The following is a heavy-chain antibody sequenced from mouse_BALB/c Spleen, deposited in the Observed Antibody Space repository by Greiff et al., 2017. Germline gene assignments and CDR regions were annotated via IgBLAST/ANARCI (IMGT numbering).Heavy chain of an antibody. D-gene: IGHD2-4*01. J-gene: IGHJ3*01. CDR1: GFAFSSYD. Sequence: EVKLQESGGGLVKPGGSLKLSCAASGFAFSSYDMSWVRQTPEKRLEWVAYISSGGGSTYYPDTVKGRFTISRDNAKNTLYLQMSSLKSEDTAMYYCARQDYDGFWFAYWGQGTLVTVSA. CDR3: ARQDYDGFWFAY. CDR2: ISSGGGST. V-gene: IGHV5-12-1*01.